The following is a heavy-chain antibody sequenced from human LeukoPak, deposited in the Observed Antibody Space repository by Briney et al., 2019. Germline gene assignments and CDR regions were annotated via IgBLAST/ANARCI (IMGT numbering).Heavy chain of an antibody. V-gene: IGHV3-9*01. Sequence: GGSLRLSCAASGFTFDDYAMHWVRHVPGKGLEWVSGISWNSGSIDYADSVKGRFTISRDNAKNSLHLQMDSLRTEDTALYYCAKGSCSSTSCHFDYWGQGTLVTVSS. CDR1: GFTFDDYA. J-gene: IGHJ4*02. D-gene: IGHD2-2*01. CDR2: ISWNSGSI. CDR3: AKGSCSSTSCHFDY.